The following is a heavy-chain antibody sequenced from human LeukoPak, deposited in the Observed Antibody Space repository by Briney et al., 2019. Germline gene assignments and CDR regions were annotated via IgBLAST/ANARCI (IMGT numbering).Heavy chain of an antibody. J-gene: IGHJ4*02. CDR2: INPNSGGT. CDR1: GYTFTGYC. CDR3: AREVNLWGTSFDY. D-gene: IGHD1-7*01. Sequence: ASVKVSCKASGYTFTGYCMHWVRQAPGQGLEWMGWINPNSGGTNYAQKFQGWVTMTRDTSISTAYMGLSRLRSDDTAVYYCAREVNLWGTSFDYWGQGTLVTVSS. V-gene: IGHV1-2*04.